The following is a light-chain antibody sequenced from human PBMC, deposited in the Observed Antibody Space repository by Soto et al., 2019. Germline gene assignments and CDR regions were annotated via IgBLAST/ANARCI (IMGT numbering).Light chain of an antibody. J-gene: IGLJ2*01. V-gene: IGLV2-8*01. CDR1: SSDVGGYNY. CDR2: EVN. Sequence: QSALTQPPSASGSPGQSVTISCTGTSSDVGGYNYVSWYQKHPDKAPKLMIYEVNKRPSGVPDRFSGSKSGNTASLTVSGLQDEDEADYYCRSWTGGHKVVFGGGNKVIVL. CDR3: RSWTGGHKVV.